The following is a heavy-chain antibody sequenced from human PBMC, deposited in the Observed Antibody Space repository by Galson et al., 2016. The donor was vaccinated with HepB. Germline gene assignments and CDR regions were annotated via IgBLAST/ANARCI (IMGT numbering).Heavy chain of an antibody. Sequence: SLRLSCAASGFTFTTYTMHWVRQAPGKGLEWVAVILYDGNSAYYADSVKGRFTIFRDTSENTLYLQMNSLGPDDTAVDYCAGESGSSDSGDAFDIWGQGTMVTVSS. CDR2: ILYDGNSA. J-gene: IGHJ3*02. D-gene: IGHD2-15*01. CDR1: GFTFTTYT. CDR3: AGESGSSDSGDAFDI. V-gene: IGHV3-30-3*01.